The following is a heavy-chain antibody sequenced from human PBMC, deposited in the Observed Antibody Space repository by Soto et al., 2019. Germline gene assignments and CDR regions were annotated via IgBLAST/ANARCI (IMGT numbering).Heavy chain of an antibody. V-gene: IGHV4-31*03. CDR3: ARARFQVLYGKPYFDS. CDR2: IYHSGNT. Sequence: PSETLSLTCTVSGGSITTGGSYWSRIRQHPGKGLEWIGNIYHSGNTYYNPSLKSRLTISVDTSKNHFSLMVDSVTAADTAVYYCARARFQVLYGKPYFDSWGQGTLVTV. CDR1: GGSITTGGSY. J-gene: IGHJ4*02. D-gene: IGHD2-2*02.